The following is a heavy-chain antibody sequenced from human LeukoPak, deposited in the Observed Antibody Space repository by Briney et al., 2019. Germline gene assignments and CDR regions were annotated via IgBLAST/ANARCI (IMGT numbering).Heavy chain of an antibody. Sequence: GSLRLSCAASGFTFSSYAMSWVRQAPGKGPEWVSSLCGSGGSTYYADSVKGRFTISRVNSSNTLYLQMNSLRAEDTAVYYCAKRPGYYSGGCFDYWGQGTLVTVSS. J-gene: IGHJ4*02. D-gene: IGHD6-25*01. V-gene: IGHV3-23*01. CDR3: AKRPGYYSGGCFDY. CDR2: LCGSGGST. CDR1: GFTFSSYA.